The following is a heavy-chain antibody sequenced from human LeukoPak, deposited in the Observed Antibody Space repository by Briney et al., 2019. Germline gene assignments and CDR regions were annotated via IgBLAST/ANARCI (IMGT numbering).Heavy chain of an antibody. CDR2: IKPDESEK. Sequence: GSLRLSCAASGFSFSSYYMSWVRQAPGKGLEWVANIKPDESEKYYVGSVKGRFTISRDNAKNSLYLQMNSLRAEDTAVYYCAKWGPYDILTGRINWGQGTLVTVSS. CDR1: GFSFSSYY. D-gene: IGHD3-9*01. J-gene: IGHJ4*02. V-gene: IGHV3-7*03. CDR3: AKWGPYDILTGRIN.